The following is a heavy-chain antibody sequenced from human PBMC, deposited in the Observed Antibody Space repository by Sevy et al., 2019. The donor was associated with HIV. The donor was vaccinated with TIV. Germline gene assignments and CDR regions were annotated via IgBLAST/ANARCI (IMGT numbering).Heavy chain of an antibody. V-gene: IGHV4-39*01. CDR1: GGSISRSNYY. Sequence: SETLSLTCTVSGGSISRSNYYWGWIRQSPGTGLEWIGNIYYTGNTYYNPSLRSRVNIFLDTSKNLVSLKLNSVTAADTAVYYCARHDRGNPEYFDNWGHGTLVTVSS. CDR2: IYYTGNT. CDR3: ARHDRGNPEYFDN. J-gene: IGHJ4*01. D-gene: IGHD2-15*01.